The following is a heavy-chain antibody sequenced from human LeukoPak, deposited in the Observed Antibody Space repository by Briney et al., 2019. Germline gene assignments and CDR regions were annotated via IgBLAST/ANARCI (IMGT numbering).Heavy chain of an antibody. D-gene: IGHD2-2*01. CDR3: ARDGRSSTSSLLASYYYGMDV. V-gene: IGHV3-21*01. CDR2: ISSSSSYI. Sequence: GGSLRLSCAASGFTFSSYSMNWVRQAPGKGLEWVSSISSSSSYIYYADSVKGRFTISRDNAKNSLYLQMNSLRAEDTAVYYCARDGRSSTSSLLASYYYGMDVWGQGTTVTVSS. CDR1: GFTFSSYS. J-gene: IGHJ6*02.